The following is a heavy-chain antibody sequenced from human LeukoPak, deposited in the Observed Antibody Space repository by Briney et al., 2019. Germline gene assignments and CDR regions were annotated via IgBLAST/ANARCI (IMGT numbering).Heavy chain of an antibody. Sequence: SETLSLTCTVSGGSISSYYWSWIRQPPGKGLEWIGEINHSGSTNYNPSLKSRVTISVDTSKNQFSLKLSSVTAADTAVYYCARGGYDSSGYYYGADYWGQGTLVTVSS. CDR3: ARGGYDSSGYYYGADY. V-gene: IGHV4-34*01. D-gene: IGHD3-22*01. CDR2: INHSGST. CDR1: GGSISSYY. J-gene: IGHJ4*02.